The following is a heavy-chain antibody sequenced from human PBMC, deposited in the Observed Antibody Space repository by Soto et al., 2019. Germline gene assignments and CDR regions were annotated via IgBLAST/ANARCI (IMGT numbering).Heavy chain of an antibody. Sequence: QITLKESGPTLVKPTQTLTLTCTFSGISLSTGGVGVGWLRQPPGKALQWLALIYWDDDKRYSPSLKSRLTITKDTSKNQVVLTTTNMDPVDTATYYCARRIAAAGTFWCDPWGQGTLVTVSS. CDR1: GISLSTGGVG. CDR2: IYWDDDK. D-gene: IGHD6-13*01. V-gene: IGHV2-5*02. CDR3: ARRIAAAGTFWCDP. J-gene: IGHJ5*02.